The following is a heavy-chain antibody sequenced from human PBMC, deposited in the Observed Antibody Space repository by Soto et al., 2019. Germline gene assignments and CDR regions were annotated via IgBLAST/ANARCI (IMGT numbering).Heavy chain of an antibody. CDR3: AGTAAIGRDYYGMDV. D-gene: IGHD2-2*02. CDR1: GYTFTSYG. Sequence: ASVKFSCKASGYTFTSYGISWVRQAPGQGLEWMGWISAYNGNTNYAQKLQGRVTMTTDTSTSTAYMELRSLRSDDTAVYYCAGTAAIGRDYYGMDVWGQGTTVTVSS. CDR2: ISAYNGNT. J-gene: IGHJ6*02. V-gene: IGHV1-18*01.